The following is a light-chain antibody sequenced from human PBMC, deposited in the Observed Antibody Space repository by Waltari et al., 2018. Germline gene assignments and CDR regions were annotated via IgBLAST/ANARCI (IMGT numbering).Light chain of an antibody. V-gene: IGKV4-1*01. CDR1: QSVLYSSNNKNY. CDR2: WAS. J-gene: IGKJ1*01. CDR3: QQYYSTPPT. Sequence: GERATINCKSSQSVLYSSNNKNYLAWYQQKPGQPPKLLIYWASTRESGVPDRFSGSGSGTDFTLTISSLQAEDGAVYYCQQYYSTPPTFGQGTKVEIK.